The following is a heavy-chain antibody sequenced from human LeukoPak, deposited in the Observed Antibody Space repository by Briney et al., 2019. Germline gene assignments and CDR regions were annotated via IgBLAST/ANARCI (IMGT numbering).Heavy chain of an antibody. CDR2: TYYRSKWYR. D-gene: IGHD7-27*01. V-gene: IGHV6-1*01. J-gene: IGHJ4*02. Sequence: SQTLSLTCAISGDSVSSNSAAWNWIRQSPSRGLEWLGRTYYRSKWYREYAPSVKSRITINPDTSKNEFSLQLNSVTPEDTAVYYCTSLAGDTDYWGQGTLVTVCS. CDR1: GDSVSSNSAA. CDR3: TSLAGDTDY.